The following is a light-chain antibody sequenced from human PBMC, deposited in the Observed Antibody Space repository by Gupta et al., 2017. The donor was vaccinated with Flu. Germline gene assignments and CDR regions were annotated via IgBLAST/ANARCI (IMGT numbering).Light chain of an antibody. CDR2: DAS. J-gene: IGKJ2*01. CDR3: QQRSDWPPYT. CDR1: QSVSTF. Sequence: EIVLTQSPAPLSLSPGERAALSCRASQSVSTFLAWYQQKPGQAPRLLIYDASKRATGIPARFSGSGFGIDFTLTISSREPEDFAVYYCQQRSDWPPYTFGQGTKMEIK. V-gene: IGKV3-11*01.